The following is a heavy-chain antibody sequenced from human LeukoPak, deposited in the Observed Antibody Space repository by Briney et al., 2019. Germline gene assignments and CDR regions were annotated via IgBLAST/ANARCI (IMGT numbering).Heavy chain of an antibody. CDR1: GASFSDYY. Sequence: SETLSLTCAVYGASFSDYYWSWIRRSPGKGLEWIGEITERGSTNYNPSLKSRVTIPRDMSKNHFSLKVSSVTAADTAVYYCAGLLVGATIDYWGQGTLVTVSS. V-gene: IGHV4-34*01. CDR2: ITERGST. J-gene: IGHJ4*02. CDR3: AGLLVGATIDY. D-gene: IGHD1-26*01.